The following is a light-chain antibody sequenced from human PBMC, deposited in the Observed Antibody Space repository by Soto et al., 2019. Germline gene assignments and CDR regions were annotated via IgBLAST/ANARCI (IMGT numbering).Light chain of an antibody. Sequence: NFMLTQPHSVSESPGKTLSISCTRSSGSIANNYVQWYQQRPGSAPTTVIYENNQRLSGVPDRFSGSTDGSSNSASLTISGLQTEDEADYYCQSYHSGNVVFGGGTQLTVL. CDR1: SGSIANNY. CDR3: QSYHSGNVV. V-gene: IGLV6-57*04. CDR2: ENN. J-gene: IGLJ7*01.